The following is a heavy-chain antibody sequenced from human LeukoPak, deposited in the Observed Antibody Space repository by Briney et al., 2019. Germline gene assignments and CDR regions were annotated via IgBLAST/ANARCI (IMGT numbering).Heavy chain of an antibody. Sequence: KPSETLSLTCTVSGGSISSSSYYWGWIRQPPGKGLEWIGSIYYSGSTYYNPSLKSRVTISVDTSKNQFSLKLSSVTAADTAVYYCARAPSLYSGYDYGFDYWGQGTLVTVSS. D-gene: IGHD5-12*01. CDR2: IYYSGST. CDR1: GGSISSSSYY. CDR3: ARAPSLYSGYDYGFDY. V-gene: IGHV4-39*07. J-gene: IGHJ4*02.